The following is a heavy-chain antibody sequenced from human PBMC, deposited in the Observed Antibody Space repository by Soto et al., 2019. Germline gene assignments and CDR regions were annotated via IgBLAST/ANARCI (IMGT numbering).Heavy chain of an antibody. CDR1: GYNFISYW. Sequence: PGESLKISRKASGYNFISYWINWVRQKPGKGLEWMGRLDPSDSYNNYSPCFQGHVTISADKSISTAYLQWSSLKASDTAMYYCTKQVVDQPIDDWGQGTLVTVSS. CDR2: LDPSDSYN. CDR3: TKQVVDQPIDD. J-gene: IGHJ4*02. V-gene: IGHV5-10-1*01. D-gene: IGHD6-13*01.